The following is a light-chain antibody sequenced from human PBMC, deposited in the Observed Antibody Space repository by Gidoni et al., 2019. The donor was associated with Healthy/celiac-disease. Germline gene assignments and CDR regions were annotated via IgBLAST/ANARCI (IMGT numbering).Light chain of an antibody. CDR3: QQYNNWPYT. J-gene: IGKJ2*01. CDR1: QSVSSN. Sequence: EIVMTQSQATLSVSPGERATLSCRASQSVSSNLAWYQQKPGQAPRLLIYGSSTRAPGIPARFSGSGSGTEFTLTISSLQSEDFAVYYCQQYNNWPYTFGQGTKLEIK. CDR2: GSS. V-gene: IGKV3-15*01.